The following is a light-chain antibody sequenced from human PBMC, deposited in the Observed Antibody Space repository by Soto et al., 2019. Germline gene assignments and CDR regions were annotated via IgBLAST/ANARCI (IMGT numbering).Light chain of an antibody. J-gene: IGLJ2*01. V-gene: IGLV2-14*01. CDR3: SSFVSSSALVV. CDR1: SSDVGNYDY. Sequence: QSVLTQPASVSGSPGQSITISCTGTSSDVGNYDYVSWYQQHPGKAPKLMIYDVSDRPSGVSDRFSGSKSGNTASLTISGLQAEDEADDYCSSFVSSSALVVFGGGTKLTVL. CDR2: DVS.